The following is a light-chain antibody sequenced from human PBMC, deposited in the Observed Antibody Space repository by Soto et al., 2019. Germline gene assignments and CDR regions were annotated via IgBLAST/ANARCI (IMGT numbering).Light chain of an antibody. CDR2: GAS. CDR3: QQYSIWRT. CDR1: ESVSTN. J-gene: IGKJ1*01. Sequence: DIKMTQSPATLSLAPGERVTLSCRASESVSTNLAWYQQKAGQAPRLLIYGASTRATGIPARFSGGGSGTVFTLTISSLQSEDVAVYYCQQYSIWRTFGQGTKVDIK. V-gene: IGKV3-15*01.